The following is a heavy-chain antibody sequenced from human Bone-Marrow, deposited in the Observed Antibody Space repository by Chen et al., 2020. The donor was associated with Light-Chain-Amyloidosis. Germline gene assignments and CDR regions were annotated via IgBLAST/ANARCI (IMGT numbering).Heavy chain of an antibody. CDR2: IYPDDPDT. CDR1: GYTFPNYW. V-gene: IGHV5-51*01. D-gene: IGHD5-12*01. J-gene: IGHJ4*02. Sequence: EVQLEQSGPEVKKPGESLKISCKGSGYTFPNYWIGWVRQMPGKGLEWMGVIYPDDPDTRYSPSFEGQVTSSADKSITTAYLQWRSLKASDTAMYYCARRRDGYNFDYGGQGTLVTVSS. CDR3: ARRRDGYNFDY.